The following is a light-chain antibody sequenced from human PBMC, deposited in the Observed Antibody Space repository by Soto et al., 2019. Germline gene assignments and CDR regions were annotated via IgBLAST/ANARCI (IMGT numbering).Light chain of an antibody. CDR2: AAS. J-gene: IGKJ4*01. Sequence: DILLIQSPATLSASVGDRITITCRASENIFKFLAWYQQRSGSAPNLLIYAASDLERGVPSRFIGSGSGTEFTLTIDNLQPNDSATYCCQHYSSQSITFGGGTQVDVK. CDR3: QHYSSQSIT. V-gene: IGKV1-5*01. CDR1: ENIFKF.